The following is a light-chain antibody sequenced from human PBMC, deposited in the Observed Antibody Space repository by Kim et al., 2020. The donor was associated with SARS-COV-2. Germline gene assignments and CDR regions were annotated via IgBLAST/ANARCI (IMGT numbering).Light chain of an antibody. CDR1: QSVSSN. J-gene: IGKJ5*01. CDR3: QQFYNWPPIT. CDR2: GAS. Sequence: SRGGRPTPSCRASQSVSSNLAWYLQKPGQPPRLLLYGASTRATGVPARFSGSGSGTEFTLTISSLQSEDSAVYYCQQFYNWPPITFGQGTRLEIK. V-gene: IGKV3-15*01.